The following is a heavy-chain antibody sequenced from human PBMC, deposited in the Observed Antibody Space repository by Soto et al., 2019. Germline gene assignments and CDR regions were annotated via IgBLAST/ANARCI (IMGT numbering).Heavy chain of an antibody. D-gene: IGHD2-2*01. Sequence: SETLTLTCRVSGCSMKSYGWSWIRQPAGKGLEWIGRVYSSGTTDYNPSLNSRATMSVETSKNQFSLKLTSVTAADTAVYYCARDIGSYAYAEGYWGQGIQVPVSS. J-gene: IGHJ4*02. CDR3: ARDIGSYAYAEGY. CDR2: VYSSGTT. V-gene: IGHV4-4*07. CDR1: GCSMKSYG.